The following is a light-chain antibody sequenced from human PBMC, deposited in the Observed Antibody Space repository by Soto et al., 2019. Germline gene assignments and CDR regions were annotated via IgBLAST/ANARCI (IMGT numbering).Light chain of an antibody. CDR2: EVT. J-gene: IGLJ1*01. V-gene: IGLV2-14*01. CDR1: SSDIGYYIY. Sequence: QSALTQPASVSGSLGQSITISCTGTSSDIGYYIYVSWFQQHPGKAPKLIISEVTNRPSGVSNRFSGSKSGNTASLTISGLQAEDEAHYYCSSYTTSSTYVFGTGTKVTVL. CDR3: SSYTTSSTYV.